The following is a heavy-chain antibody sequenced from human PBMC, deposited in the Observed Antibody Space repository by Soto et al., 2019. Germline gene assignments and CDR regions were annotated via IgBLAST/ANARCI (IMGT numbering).Heavy chain of an antibody. D-gene: IGHD3-22*01. CDR1: GFTFSSDS. Sequence: PGRPLTLSCAASGFTFSSDSMNWVREAPGKGLEWVSLISSSSYIYYADSVKGRFTISRDNAKNSLYLQMNSLRAEDTAVYYCARGTYYYDSSADYADWGQRALVTVSS. CDR3: ARGTYYYDSSADYAD. V-gene: IGHV3-21*01. J-gene: IGHJ4*02. CDR2: ISSSSYI.